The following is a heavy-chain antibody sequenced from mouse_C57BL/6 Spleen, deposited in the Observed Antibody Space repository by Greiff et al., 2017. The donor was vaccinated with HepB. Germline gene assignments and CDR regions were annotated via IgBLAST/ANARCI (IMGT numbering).Heavy chain of an antibody. CDR2: IYWDDDK. Sequence: QVTLKESGPGILQSSQTLSLTCSFSGFSLSTSGMGVSWIRQPSGKGLEWLAHIYWDDDKRYNPSLKSRLTISKDTSRNQVFLKITSVDTADTATYYCARRGGPYGNYVDWYFDVWGTGTTVTVSS. CDR3: ARRGGPYGNYVDWYFDV. CDR1: GFSLSTSGMG. D-gene: IGHD2-1*01. V-gene: IGHV8-12*01. J-gene: IGHJ1*03.